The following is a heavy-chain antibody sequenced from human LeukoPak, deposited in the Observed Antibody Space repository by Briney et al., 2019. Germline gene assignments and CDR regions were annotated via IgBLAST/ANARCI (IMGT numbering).Heavy chain of an antibody. J-gene: IGHJ4*02. CDR3: ARDAGYGYDRFDY. Sequence: TGGSLRLSCAASEFSVGSNYMTWVRQAPGKGLEWVSLIYSGGSTYYADSVKGRFTISRDNSKNTLYLQMNSLRAEDTAVYYCARDAGYGYDRFDYWGQGTQVTVSS. V-gene: IGHV3-66*01. CDR1: EFSVGSNY. CDR2: IYSGGST. D-gene: IGHD5-18*01.